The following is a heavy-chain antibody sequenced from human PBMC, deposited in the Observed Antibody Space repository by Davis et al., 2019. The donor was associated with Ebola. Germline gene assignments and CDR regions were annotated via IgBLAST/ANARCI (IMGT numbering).Heavy chain of an antibody. CDR3: ARDRIAAAGIWNYYYGMDV. D-gene: IGHD6-13*01. Sequence: SETLSLTCTVSGGSISSSSYYWGWIRQPPGKGLEWIGSIYYSGSTYYNPSLKSRVTISVDTSKNQFSLKLSSVTAADTAVYYCARDRIAAAGIWNYYYGMDVWGQGTTVTVSS. V-gene: IGHV4-39*07. J-gene: IGHJ6*02. CDR2: IYYSGST. CDR1: GGSISSSSYY.